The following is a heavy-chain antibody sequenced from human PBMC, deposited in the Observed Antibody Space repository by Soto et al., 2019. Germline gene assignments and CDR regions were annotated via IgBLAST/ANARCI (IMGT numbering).Heavy chain of an antibody. Sequence: QVQLQESGPGLVKPSETLSLTCTVSGGSISSYYWSWIRQPPGKGLEWIGYIYYSGSTNYNPSLQSRVTISVDPSKNQFSRKLSSVTAADTAVYYCARGGYSYYYGMDVWGQGTTVTVSS. CDR3: ARGGYSYYYGMDV. J-gene: IGHJ6*02. CDR1: GGSISSYY. V-gene: IGHV4-59*01. CDR2: IYYSGST. D-gene: IGHD5-12*01.